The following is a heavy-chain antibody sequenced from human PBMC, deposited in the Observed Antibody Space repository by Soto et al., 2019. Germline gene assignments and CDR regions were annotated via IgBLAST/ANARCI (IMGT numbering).Heavy chain of an antibody. CDR3: AKEIDGYNSDIYYYYGVDV. J-gene: IGHJ6*02. Sequence: GGSLRLSCSASGFTFSSYAMHWVRQAPGKGLEWVALISYDGSNKYYGDAVKGRFAISRDDSKNTLNLQLTSLRAEDTAIYYCAKEIDGYNSDIYYYYGVDVWGQGTTVTVSS. D-gene: IGHD1-1*01. CDR2: ISYDGSNK. V-gene: IGHV3-30*18. CDR1: GFTFSSYA.